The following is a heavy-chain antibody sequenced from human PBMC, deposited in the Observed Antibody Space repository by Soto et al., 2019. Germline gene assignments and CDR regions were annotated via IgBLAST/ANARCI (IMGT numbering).Heavy chain of an antibody. D-gene: IGHD3-22*01. J-gene: IGHJ4*02. CDR2: IYYSGST. CDR3: ARYYYDSSGYYYNHKTGLFDY. V-gene: IGHV4-31*03. CDR1: GGSISSGGYY. Sequence: QVQLQESGPGLVKPSQTLSLTCTVSGGSISSGGYYWSWIRQHPGKGLEWIGYIYYSGSTYYNPSLKSRVTITVDTSKNQFSLKLSSVTAADTAVYYCARYYYDSSGYYYNHKTGLFDYWGQGTLVTVSS.